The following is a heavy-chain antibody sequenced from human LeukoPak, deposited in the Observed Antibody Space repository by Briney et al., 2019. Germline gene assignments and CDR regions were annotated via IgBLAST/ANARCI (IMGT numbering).Heavy chain of an antibody. CDR3: ARDRETYCGIDCYQTYWYFDL. CDR1: GFTFSIYS. D-gene: IGHD2-21*01. V-gene: IGHV3-48*04. Sequence: GGSLRLSCAASGFTFSIYSLNWVRQAPGKGLEWVAYIGRSGDRTTKYADSVKGRFTISRDNAKNSQYLQMNSLRAEDTAVCYCARDRETYCGIDCYQTYWYFDLWGRGTLVTVSS. CDR2: IGRSGDRTT. J-gene: IGHJ2*01.